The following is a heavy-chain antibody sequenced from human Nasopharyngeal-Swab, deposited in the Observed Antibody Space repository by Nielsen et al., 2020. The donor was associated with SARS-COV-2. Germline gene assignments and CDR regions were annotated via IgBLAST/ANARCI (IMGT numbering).Heavy chain of an antibody. CDR2: IYSGGSSP. J-gene: IGHJ4*02. D-gene: IGHD5-12*01. CDR1: GFTFSSYA. Sequence: ESLKISCAASGFTFSSYAMSWVRQAPGKGLEWVSVIYSGGSSPYYADSVKGRFTISRDNSKNTLYLQMNSLRAEDTAVYYCAKGGYSGYDSLDYWGQGTLVTVSS. V-gene: IGHV3-23*03. CDR3: AKGGYSGYDSLDY.